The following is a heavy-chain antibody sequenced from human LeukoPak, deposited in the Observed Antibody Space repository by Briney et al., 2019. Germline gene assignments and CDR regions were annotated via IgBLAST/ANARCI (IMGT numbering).Heavy chain of an antibody. J-gene: IGHJ4*02. Sequence: ASVNVSCMASVYTFTCYYMHWVRPAPGQGLEWMGWINPNSGGTNYAQKFQGRVTMTRDTSISTAYMELSRLRSDDTAVYYCARFSTMIVVVTTPGFDYWGQGTLVTVSS. V-gene: IGHV1-2*02. D-gene: IGHD3-22*01. CDR2: INPNSGGT. CDR1: VYTFTCYY. CDR3: ARFSTMIVVVTTPGFDY.